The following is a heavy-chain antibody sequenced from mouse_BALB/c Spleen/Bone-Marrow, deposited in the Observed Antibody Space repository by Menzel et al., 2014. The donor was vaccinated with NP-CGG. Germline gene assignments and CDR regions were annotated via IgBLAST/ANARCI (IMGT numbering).Heavy chain of an antibody. CDR3: TRSKYQYFFDY. D-gene: IGHD5-1-1*01. J-gene: IGHJ2*01. CDR2: IDPYYGGT. V-gene: IGHV1S135*01. CDR1: GYSITGYN. Sequence: EVQLQQSGPELVKPGASVKISCKASGYSITGYNMNWVKQSNGKSLEWIGNIDPYYGGTIYNQKFKGRATLTVDKSSNTDYIQHKSLTCEDSAVYFYTRSKYQYFFDYWGQGTTLTVSS.